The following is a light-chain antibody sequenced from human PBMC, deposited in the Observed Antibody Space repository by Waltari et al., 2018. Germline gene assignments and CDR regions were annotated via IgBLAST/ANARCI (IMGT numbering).Light chain of an antibody. Sequence: DNVMTQSPLSLPVTPGEPASVPCRFSQGLLHSNGYNYLDWYLQKPGQSPQLLIYLGSNRASGVPDRFSGSGSGTDFTLKISRVEAEDVGVYYCMQGIHLPRTFGQGTKVEIK. CDR3: MQGIHLPRT. V-gene: IGKV2-28*01. CDR1: QGLLHSNGYNY. CDR2: LGS. J-gene: IGKJ1*01.